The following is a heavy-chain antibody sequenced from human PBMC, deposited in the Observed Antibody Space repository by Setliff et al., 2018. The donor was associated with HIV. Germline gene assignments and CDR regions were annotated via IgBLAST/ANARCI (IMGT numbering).Heavy chain of an antibody. Sequence: SETLSLTCTVSGGSVTSSLYYWGWIRQPPGKGLEWIGTIYYGGTTYYNPSLRSRVTISVDTSRNRFFLKLTSVTAADTAVYYCARHVGVIRPYYCDHWGQGTLVTVSS. J-gene: IGHJ4*02. D-gene: IGHD3-16*02. CDR1: GGSVTSSLYY. CDR3: ARHVGVIRPYYCDH. CDR2: IYYGGTT. V-gene: IGHV4-39*01.